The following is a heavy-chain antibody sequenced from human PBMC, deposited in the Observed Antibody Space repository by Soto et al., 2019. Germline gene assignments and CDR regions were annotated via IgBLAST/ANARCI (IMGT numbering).Heavy chain of an antibody. D-gene: IGHD2-2*01. J-gene: IGHJ6*02. CDR1: GFTFSSYS. Sequence: GGSLRLSCAASGFTFSSYSTNWVRQAPGKWLEWVSSISSSSSYIYYADSVKGRFTISRDNAKNSLYLQMNSLRAEDTAVYYCARDGRYCSSTSCPEDGMDVWGQGXTVTVYS. V-gene: IGHV3-21*01. CDR2: ISSSSSYI. CDR3: ARDGRYCSSTSCPEDGMDV.